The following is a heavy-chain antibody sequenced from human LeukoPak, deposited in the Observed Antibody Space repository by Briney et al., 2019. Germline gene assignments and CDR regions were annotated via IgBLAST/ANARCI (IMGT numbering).Heavy chain of an antibody. CDR3: ARRDGYNKKAPLDY. Sequence: SVKVSCKASGGTFSSYAIGWVRQAPGQGLEWMGRIIPILGIANYAQKFQGRVTITADKSTSTAYMELSSLRSEDTAVYYCARRDGYNKKAPLDYWGQGTLVTVSS. CDR1: GGTFSSYA. J-gene: IGHJ4*02. V-gene: IGHV1-69*04. D-gene: IGHD5-24*01. CDR2: IIPILGIA.